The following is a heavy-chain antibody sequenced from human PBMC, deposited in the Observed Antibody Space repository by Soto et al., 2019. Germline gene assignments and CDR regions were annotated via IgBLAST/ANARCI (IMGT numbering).Heavy chain of an antibody. J-gene: IGHJ6*02. Sequence: EVQLLESEGGLVQPGGSLRLSCAASGFTFSSYSMNWVGQAPGKWLEWVSYISSSSSTIYYAGSVKGRFTISRDNAKNSLYLQMNSLRAEDTAVYYCARGGGYSSSWDYYYGMDVWGQGTTVTVSS. CDR2: ISSSSSTI. CDR1: GFTFSSYS. CDR3: ARGGGYSSSWDYYYGMDV. D-gene: IGHD6-13*01. V-gene: IGHV3-48*01.